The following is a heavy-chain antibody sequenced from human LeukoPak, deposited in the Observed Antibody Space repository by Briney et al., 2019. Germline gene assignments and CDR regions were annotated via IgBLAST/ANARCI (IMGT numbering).Heavy chain of an antibody. CDR2: INPSGGST. J-gene: IGHJ4*02. CDR3: ARSPGRALAGNFDY. D-gene: IGHD6-19*01. CDR1: GYTFTSYY. V-gene: IGHV1-46*01. Sequence: ASVKVSCKASGYTFTSYYMHWVRQAPGQGPEWMGIINPSGGSTNYAQKFQGRVTMTRDTSTSTVYMELSSLRSEDTAAYYCARSPGRALAGNFDYWGQGTLVTVSS.